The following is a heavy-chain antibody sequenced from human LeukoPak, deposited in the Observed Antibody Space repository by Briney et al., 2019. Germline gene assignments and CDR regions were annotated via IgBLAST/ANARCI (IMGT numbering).Heavy chain of an antibody. V-gene: IGHV1-46*01. Sequence: ASVKVSCKASGYTFTSYYMHWVRQAPGQGLEWMGIISPSGGSTSYAQKFQGRVTMTRDTSTSTVYMELSSLRSEDTAVYYCARAGSHDSSGYWSPPPLDYWGQGTLVTVSS. CDR1: GYTFTSYY. CDR2: ISPSGGST. CDR3: ARAGSHDSSGYWSPPPLDY. J-gene: IGHJ4*02. D-gene: IGHD3-22*01.